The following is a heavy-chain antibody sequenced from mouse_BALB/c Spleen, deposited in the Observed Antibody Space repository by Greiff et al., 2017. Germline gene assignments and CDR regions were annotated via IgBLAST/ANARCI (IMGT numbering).Heavy chain of an antibody. J-gene: IGHJ3*01. CDR1: GFNIKDTY. D-gene: IGHD1-1*01. Sequence: DVQLQESGAELVKPGASVKLSCTASGFNIKDTYMHWVKQRPEQGLEWIGRIDPANGNTKYDPKFQGKATITADTSSNTAYLQLSSLTSEDTAVYYCAPVVATERFAYWGQGTLVTVSA. V-gene: IGHV14-3*02. CDR2: IDPANGNT. CDR3: APVVATERFAY.